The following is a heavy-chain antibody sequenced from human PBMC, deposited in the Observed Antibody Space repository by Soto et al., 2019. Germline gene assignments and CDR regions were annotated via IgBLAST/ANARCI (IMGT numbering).Heavy chain of an antibody. CDR3: ARYKSGLEMPTLYYFDC. J-gene: IGHJ4*02. V-gene: IGHV4-31*03. CDR1: RGSITSSGYF. CDR2: IYNSGST. D-gene: IGHD1-20*01. Sequence: TRSLSCSGSRGSITSSGYFWSRIRQHPGKGLEWIGDIYNSGSTHYNPSLESRVSILLDTSNNQFSLKLTALTGADTSVYYCARYKSGLEMPTLYYFDCWGQATVVT.